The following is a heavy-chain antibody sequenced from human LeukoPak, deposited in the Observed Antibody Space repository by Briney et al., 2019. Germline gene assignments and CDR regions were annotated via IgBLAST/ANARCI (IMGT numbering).Heavy chain of an antibody. V-gene: IGHV1-8*01. CDR1: GYTFTRYD. D-gene: IGHD3-3*01. J-gene: IGHJ4*02. Sequence: ASVKVSCKTSGYTFTRYDVNWVRQAPGQGPEWMGWINPNSGNTHYAQKFQGRVTLTRNTSISTAYMELSSLRSEDTAVYYCARGPLFNSAWLDYWGQGTLVKVSS. CDR3: ARGPLFNSAWLDY. CDR2: INPNSGNT.